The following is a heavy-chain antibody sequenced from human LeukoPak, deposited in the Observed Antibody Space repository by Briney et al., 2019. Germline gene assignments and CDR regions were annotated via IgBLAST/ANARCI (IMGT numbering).Heavy chain of an antibody. CDR3: AKDHYYDSSGYIFDY. V-gene: IGHV3-23*01. J-gene: IGHJ4*02. CDR2: ISGSGGST. CDR1: GFTFSSYA. Sequence: PGGSLRLSCAASGFTFSSYAMSWVRQAPGKGLEWVSAISGSGGSTYYADSVKGRFTISRDNSKNTLYLQMNSLRAEDTAVYYCAKDHYYDSSGYIFDYWGQGTLVTVSS. D-gene: IGHD3-22*01.